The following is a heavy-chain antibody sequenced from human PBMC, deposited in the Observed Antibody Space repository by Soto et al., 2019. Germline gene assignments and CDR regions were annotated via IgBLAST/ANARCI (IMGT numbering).Heavy chain of an antibody. CDR2: ISGSGDST. D-gene: IGHD6-13*01. CDR3: AKDRDGAAAGPTKFYGMDV. CDR1: GFTFSSYA. V-gene: IGHV3-23*01. J-gene: IGHJ6*02. Sequence: EVQLLESGGGLVQPGGSLRLSCAASGFTFSSYAMSWVRQAPGKGLEWVSVISGSGDSTYYADSVRGRFTISRYNSKNTLYLQMNSLRAEDTAVYYCAKDRDGAAAGPTKFYGMDVWGQGTTVTVSS.